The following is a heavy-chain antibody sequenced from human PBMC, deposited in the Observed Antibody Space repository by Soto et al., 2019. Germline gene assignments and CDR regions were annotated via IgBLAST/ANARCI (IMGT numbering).Heavy chain of an antibody. D-gene: IGHD2-15*01. V-gene: IGHV1-46*01. Sequence: ASVKVSCKASGGTFSSYAISWVRQAPGQGLEWMGIINPSGGSTSYAQKFQGRVTMTRDTSTSTVYMELSSLRSEDTAVYYCARDGIVVVAAQPDYYYYYGMDVWGQGTTVTVSS. CDR3: ARDGIVVVAAQPDYYYYYGMDV. J-gene: IGHJ6*02. CDR1: GGTFSSYA. CDR2: INPSGGST.